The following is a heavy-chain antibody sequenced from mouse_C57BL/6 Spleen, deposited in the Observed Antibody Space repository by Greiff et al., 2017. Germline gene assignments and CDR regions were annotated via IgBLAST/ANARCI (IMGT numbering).Heavy chain of an antibody. Sequence: QVQLQQPGAELVKPGASVKMSCTASGYTFTSYWITWVKQRPGQGLEWIGDIYPGSGSTNYNEKFQSKATLTVDTSSSTAYMQLSSLTSEDSAVYYCARTPYYYGSSYGYFDVWGTGTTVTVSS. V-gene: IGHV1-55*01. CDR2: IYPGSGST. D-gene: IGHD1-1*01. CDR3: ARTPYYYGSSYGYFDV. J-gene: IGHJ1*03. CDR1: GYTFTSYW.